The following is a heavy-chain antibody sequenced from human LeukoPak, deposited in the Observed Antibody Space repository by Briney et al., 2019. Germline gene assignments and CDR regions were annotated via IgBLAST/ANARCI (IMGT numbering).Heavy chain of an antibody. Sequence: GGSLRVSCAASGFTFSDYYMTWIRQAPGQGLEWVSYISSSTHYTNYADSVKGRFTISRDNAKNSLYLQMNSLRAEDTAVYYCARDPETWQAAWGQGTLVTVSS. J-gene: IGHJ4*02. CDR2: ISSSTHYT. V-gene: IGHV3-11*05. D-gene: IGHD6-25*01. CDR1: GFTFSDYY. CDR3: ARDPETWQAA.